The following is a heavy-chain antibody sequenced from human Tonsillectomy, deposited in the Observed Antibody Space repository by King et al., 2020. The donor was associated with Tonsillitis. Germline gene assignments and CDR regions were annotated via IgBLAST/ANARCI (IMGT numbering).Heavy chain of an antibody. D-gene: IGHD5-18*01. J-gene: IGHJ4*02. CDR2: IYYSGST. CDR1: GGSISSSSYY. Sequence: QLQESGPGLVKPSETLSLTCTVSGGSISSSSYYWGWIRQPPGKGLEWIGSIYYSGSTYYNPSLKSRVTISVDTSKNQFSLKLSSVTAADTAVYYCARLLHVDTAIDYWGQGTLVTVSS. V-gene: IGHV4-39*01. CDR3: ARLLHVDTAIDY.